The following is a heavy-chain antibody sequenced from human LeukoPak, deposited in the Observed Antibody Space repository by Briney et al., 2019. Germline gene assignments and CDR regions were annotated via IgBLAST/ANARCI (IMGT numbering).Heavy chain of an antibody. J-gene: IGHJ3*02. CDR2: INPNSGDT. D-gene: IGHD2-21*02. CDR3: AREAYCGGDCYNAFDI. CDR1: GYTFTGYY. Sequence: ASVKVSCKTSGYTFTGYYIHWVRQAPGQGLEWMGWINPNSGDTNYAQKFQGRVTMTRDTSISTAYMELSRLRSDDTAVYYCAREAYCGGDCYNAFDIWGQGTMVTVSS. V-gene: IGHV1-2*02.